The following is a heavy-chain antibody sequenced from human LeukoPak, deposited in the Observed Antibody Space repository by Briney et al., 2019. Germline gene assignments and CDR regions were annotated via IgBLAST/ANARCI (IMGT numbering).Heavy chain of an antibody. CDR1: GGSFSGYY. J-gene: IGHJ4*02. V-gene: IGHV4-34*01. D-gene: IGHD2-15*01. CDR3: ARHVAPDMDYFDY. CDR2: INHSGST. Sequence: PSETLSLTCAVYGGSFSGYYWSWIRQSPGKGLEWIGEINHSGSTNYNPSLKSRVTISVDTSKNQFSLKLSSVTAADTAVYHCARHVAPDMDYFDYWGQGTLVTVSS.